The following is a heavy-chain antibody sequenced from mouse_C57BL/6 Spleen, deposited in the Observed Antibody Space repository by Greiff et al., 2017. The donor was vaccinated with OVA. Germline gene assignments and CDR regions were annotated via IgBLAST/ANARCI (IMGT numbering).Heavy chain of an antibody. CDR2: INPNNGGT. Sequence: EVQLQQSGPELVKPGASVKISCKASGYTFTDYYMNWVKQSHGKSLEWIGDINPNNGGTSYNQKFKGKATLTVDKSSSTAYMELRSLTSEDSAVYYCARRGYDYDGYAMDYWGQGTSVTVSS. CDR3: ARRGYDYDGYAMDY. V-gene: IGHV1-26*01. D-gene: IGHD2-4*01. J-gene: IGHJ4*01. CDR1: GYTFTDYY.